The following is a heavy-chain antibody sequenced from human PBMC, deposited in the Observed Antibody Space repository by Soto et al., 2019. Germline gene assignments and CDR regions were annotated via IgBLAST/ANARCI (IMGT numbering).Heavy chain of an antibody. CDR3: VRDYASDSGVHLEF. J-gene: IGHJ4*02. V-gene: IGHV1-3*01. D-gene: IGHD3-22*01. CDR2: IGAGDGKT. Sequence: QVQLVQSGTEVKKPGASVKVSCKASGYRVTQYVIHWVRQAPGQRLEWMGWIGAGDGKTYYSQNFQGRVTITKDTSASTVYMELSSLVSEDTAVYYCVRDYASDSGVHLEFWGQGTLVTVSS. CDR1: GYRVTQYV.